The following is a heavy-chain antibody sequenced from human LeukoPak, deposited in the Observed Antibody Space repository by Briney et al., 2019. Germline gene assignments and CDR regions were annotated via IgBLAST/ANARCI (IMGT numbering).Heavy chain of an antibody. CDR3: AKYYYDSSGLSLEYTFDI. D-gene: IGHD3-22*01. Sequence: GGSLRLSCSVSGFTFSNYGMQWVRRAPGKGLEWVAVIWYDGSYKDCADSVKGRFTISRDNSKNTLYLQMNSLRAEDTAVYYCAKYYYDSSGLSLEYTFDIWGQGTMVTVSS. V-gene: IGHV3-30*02. J-gene: IGHJ3*02. CDR1: GFTFSNYG. CDR2: IWYDGSYK.